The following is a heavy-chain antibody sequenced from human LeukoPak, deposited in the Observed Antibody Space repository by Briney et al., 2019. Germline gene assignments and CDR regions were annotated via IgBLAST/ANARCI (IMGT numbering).Heavy chain of an antibody. Sequence: PSETLSLTCTVSGYSISSGYYWGWIRQPPGKGLEWIGSIYHSGSTYYNPSLRSRVTISVDTSKNQFSLKLSSVTAADTAVYYCARGTGGSYWFDPWGQGTLVTVSS. J-gene: IGHJ5*02. CDR2: IYHSGST. CDR1: GYSISSGYY. CDR3: ARGTGGSYWFDP. V-gene: IGHV4-38-2*02. D-gene: IGHD1-26*01.